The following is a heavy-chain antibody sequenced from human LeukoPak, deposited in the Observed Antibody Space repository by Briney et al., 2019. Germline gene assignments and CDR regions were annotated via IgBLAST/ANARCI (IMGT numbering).Heavy chain of an antibody. J-gene: IGHJ5*01. CDR2: IYYSGST. D-gene: IGHD5-12*01. V-gene: IGHV4-61*01. CDR3: ARDRGYRGYDS. CDR1: GGSVSNTIYY. Sequence: PSETLSLTCTGSGGSVSNTIYYWNWIRQPPGKGLEWIGYIYYSGSTNYNPSLKSRVTISVDTSKNQFSLKLSSVTAADTAVYHCARDRGYRGYDSWGQGTLVTVSS.